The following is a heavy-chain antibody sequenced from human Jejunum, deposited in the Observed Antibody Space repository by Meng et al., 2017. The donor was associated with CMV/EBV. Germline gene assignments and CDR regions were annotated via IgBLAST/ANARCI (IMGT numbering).Heavy chain of an antibody. CDR1: PHIFGRTA. V-gene: IGHV3-30*08. CDR2: ISYDRCTR. J-gene: IGHJ4*02. Sequence: CADAPHIFGRTAVHWVRQATGKGLEWLAVISYDRCTRKYADSVQSRFTISRDNSKDMLYLQLNSAKTEDKAVYYCAGFDYGLYNFDYWGQGTLVTVSS. CDR3: AGFDYGLYNFDY. D-gene: IGHD4-17*01.